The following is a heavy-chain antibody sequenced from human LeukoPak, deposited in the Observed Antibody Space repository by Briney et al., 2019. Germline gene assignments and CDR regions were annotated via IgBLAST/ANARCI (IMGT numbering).Heavy chain of an antibody. V-gene: IGHV3-21*01. Sequence: GGSLRLSCAASGFSFSDYVMNWVRQAPGKGLEWVSSISTGSSYIYYADSLKGRFTTSRDNAKNSLYLQMNSLRAEDTAVYYCAREGQYYDFWSGNNWFDPWGQGTLVTVSS. J-gene: IGHJ5*02. D-gene: IGHD3-3*01. CDR2: ISTGSSYI. CDR3: AREGQYYDFWSGNNWFDP. CDR1: GFSFSDYV.